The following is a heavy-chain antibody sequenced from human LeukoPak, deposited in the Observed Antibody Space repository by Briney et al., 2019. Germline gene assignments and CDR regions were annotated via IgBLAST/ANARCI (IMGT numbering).Heavy chain of an antibody. Sequence: GGSLRLSCAASGFTFSSHLMHWVRQAPGKGLMWVSRINSVGGRTDYADSVKGRFTISRDNGRNTLYLQMNSLRAEDTAVYYCTSDTVDAALGIDFWGQGTLVTVSS. V-gene: IGHV3-74*01. CDR1: GFTFSSHL. J-gene: IGHJ4*02. CDR2: INSVGGRT. D-gene: IGHD5-18*01. CDR3: TSDTVDAALGIDF.